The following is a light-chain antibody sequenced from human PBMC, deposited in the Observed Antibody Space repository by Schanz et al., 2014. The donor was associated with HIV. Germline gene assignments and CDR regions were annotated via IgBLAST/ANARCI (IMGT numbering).Light chain of an antibody. V-gene: IGLV1-44*01. J-gene: IGLJ1*01. Sequence: QSVLTQPPSASGTPGQRVTISCSGSSSNIGSNTVNWYQQLPGMAPKLLIYSNDQRPSGVPDRFSGSKSGNTASLTISGLQADDEADYYCCSYAGSSTYVFGTGTKLTVL. CDR3: CSYAGSSTYV. CDR1: SSNIGSNT. CDR2: SND.